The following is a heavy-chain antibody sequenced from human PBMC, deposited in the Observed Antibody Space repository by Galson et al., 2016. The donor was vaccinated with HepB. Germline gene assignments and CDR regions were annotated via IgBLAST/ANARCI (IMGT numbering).Heavy chain of an antibody. Sequence: SLRLSCAASGFTSSNHWMSWVRQAPGKGLEWVAGISQDGGKKDYLESVKGRFTISRANAKNSLYLQMDNLRAEDTAVYYCARIIRPFAEFDSWGQGTLVTVAS. CDR2: ISQDGGKK. CDR3: ARIIRPFAEFDS. V-gene: IGHV3-7*01. J-gene: IGHJ4*02. CDR1: GFTSSNHW. D-gene: IGHD3-16*01.